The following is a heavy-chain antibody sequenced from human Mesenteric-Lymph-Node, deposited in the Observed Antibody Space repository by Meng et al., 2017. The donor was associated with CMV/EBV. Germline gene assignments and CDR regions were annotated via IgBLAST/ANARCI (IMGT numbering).Heavy chain of an antibody. D-gene: IGHD2-2*01. J-gene: IGHJ4*02. CDR3: ANLGHCSSTSCY. CDR1: GGSFSGYY. CDR2: INHSGST. V-gene: IGHV4-34*01. Sequence: SETLSLTCAVYGGSFSGYYWSWIRQPPGKGLEWIGEINHSGSTNYNPSLKSRVTISVDTSKNQFSLKLSSVTAADTAVYYCANLGHCSSTSCYWGQGTLVTVSS.